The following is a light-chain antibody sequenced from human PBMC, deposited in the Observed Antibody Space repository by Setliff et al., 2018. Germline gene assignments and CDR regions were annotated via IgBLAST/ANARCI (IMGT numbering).Light chain of an antibody. J-gene: IGLJ2*01. Sequence: QSALTQPASVSGSPGQSITISCTGTTSDVGRYNYVSWYQQHPGKAPKLMIYDVNNRPSGVSNRFSGSKSGNTASLTISGLQPEDEADYYCNPYISSSTYVLFGGGTKVTVL. CDR1: TSDVGRYNY. V-gene: IGLV2-14*03. CDR2: DVN. CDR3: NPYISSSTYVL.